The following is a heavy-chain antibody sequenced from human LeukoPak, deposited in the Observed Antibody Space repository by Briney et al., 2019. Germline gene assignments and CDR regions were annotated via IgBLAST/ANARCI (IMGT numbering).Heavy chain of an antibody. CDR3: VRPGQSSWWVYFNY. V-gene: IGHV4-4*09. Sequence: SETLSLTCTVSGGSSSPYYWTWIRQPPGKGLEWEGNIHTSGSTDSNPSLKSRFTMSVDTSKNHFSLRLSSVTAADTAVYYCVRPGQSSWWVYFNYWGQGTVVTVSS. CDR2: IHTSGST. CDR1: GGSSSPYY. J-gene: IGHJ4*02. D-gene: IGHD2-15*01.